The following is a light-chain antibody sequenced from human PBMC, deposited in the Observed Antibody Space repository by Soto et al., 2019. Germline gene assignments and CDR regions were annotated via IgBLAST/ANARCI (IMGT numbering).Light chain of an antibody. J-gene: IGKJ4*01. CDR3: LQLNRYPLT. CDR1: QSISSW. CDR2: DAS. V-gene: IGKV1-5*01. Sequence: DIQMTQSPSTLSASVGDRVTITCRASQSISSWLAWYQQKPGKAPKLLIYDASSLESGVPSRFSGSGSGTEFTLTITSLQPDDFATYYCLQLNRYPLTFGGGTKVDIK.